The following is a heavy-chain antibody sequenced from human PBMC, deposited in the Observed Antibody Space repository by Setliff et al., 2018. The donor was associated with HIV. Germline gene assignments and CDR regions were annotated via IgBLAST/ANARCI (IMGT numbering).Heavy chain of an antibody. Sequence: PSETLSLTCTVSGGSISSHYWSWIRQPPGKGLEWIGSIYYSGSTNYNPSLKSRVTISVDTSKNQFSLKLSSVTAADTAVYYCARDSVGATQMDYWGQGTLVTSPQ. CDR2: IYYSGST. CDR3: ARDSVGATQMDY. J-gene: IGHJ4*02. CDR1: GGSISSHY. D-gene: IGHD1-26*01. V-gene: IGHV4-59*11.